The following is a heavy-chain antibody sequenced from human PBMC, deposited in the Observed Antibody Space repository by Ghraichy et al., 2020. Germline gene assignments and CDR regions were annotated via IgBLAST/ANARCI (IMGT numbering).Heavy chain of an antibody. Sequence: SETLSLTCTVSGGSISSYYWSWIRQPPGKGLEWIGYIYYSGSTNYNPSLKSRVTISVDTSKNQFSLKLSSVTAADTAVYYCARAISNWNYDEGDAFDIWGQGTMVTVSS. CDR2: IYYSGST. CDR1: GGSISSYY. D-gene: IGHD1-7*01. CDR3: ARAISNWNYDEGDAFDI. V-gene: IGHV4-59*01. J-gene: IGHJ3*02.